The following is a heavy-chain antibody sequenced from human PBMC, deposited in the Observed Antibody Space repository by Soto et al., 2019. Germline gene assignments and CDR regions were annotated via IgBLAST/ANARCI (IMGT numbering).Heavy chain of an antibody. CDR3: ARRREAAGTFTFAS. V-gene: IGHV3-21*01. CDR2: ISSGSSYI. Sequence: GVSLRLSCAASGFIFTGYNMNWVRQAPGKGLEWVSSISSGSSYIYYADSVKGRFTISRDNAKNSLYLQMNTLRAEDTALYYCARRREAAGTFTFASWGQGTRVTVSS. CDR1: GFIFTGYN. J-gene: IGHJ4*02. D-gene: IGHD6-13*01.